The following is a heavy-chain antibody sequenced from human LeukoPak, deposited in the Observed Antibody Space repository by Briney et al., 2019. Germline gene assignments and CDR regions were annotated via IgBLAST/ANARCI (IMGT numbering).Heavy chain of an antibody. Sequence: GRSLRLSCAASGFTFSSYGMHWVRQAPGKGLEWVAVISYDGSNKYYADSVKGRFTISRDNSKNTLYLQMNSLRAEDTAVYYCARDRHKYNYDSGGYPPYWGQGTLVTVSS. D-gene: IGHD3-22*01. CDR3: ARDRHKYNYDSGGYPPY. CDR2: ISYDGSNK. J-gene: IGHJ4*02. CDR1: GFTFSSYG. V-gene: IGHV3-30*03.